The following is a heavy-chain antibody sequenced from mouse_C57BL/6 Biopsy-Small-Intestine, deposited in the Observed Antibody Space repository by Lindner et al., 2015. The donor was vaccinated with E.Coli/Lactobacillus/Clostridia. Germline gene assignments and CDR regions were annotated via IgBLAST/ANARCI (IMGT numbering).Heavy chain of an antibody. J-gene: IGHJ4*01. Sequence: VQLQESGPDLVKPGSSVEMSCKASGYTFTDYNMHWVKQSHGKSLEWIGYINPNNGGTTYNQNFKDRATLTINKSSSTAYMELRSLTSEDSAVYFCARRIYYDNAGYGMDYWGQGTSVTVSS. CDR3: ARRIYYDNAGYGMDY. V-gene: IGHV1-22*01. CDR1: GYTFTDYN. CDR2: INPNNGGT. D-gene: IGHD2-4*01.